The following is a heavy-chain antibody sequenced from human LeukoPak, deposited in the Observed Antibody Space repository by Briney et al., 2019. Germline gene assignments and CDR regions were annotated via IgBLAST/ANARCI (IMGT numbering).Heavy chain of an antibody. CDR3: ARHLVKGTMIDYYFDY. CDR2: IYYSGST. Sequence: SETLSLTCTVSGGSISSYYWSWIRRPPGKGLEWIGYIYYSGSTNYNPSLKSRITISVDTSKNQFSLKLSSVTAADTAVYYCARHLVKGTMIDYYFDYWGQGTLVTVSS. V-gene: IGHV4-59*08. D-gene: IGHD3-22*01. J-gene: IGHJ4*02. CDR1: GGSISSYY.